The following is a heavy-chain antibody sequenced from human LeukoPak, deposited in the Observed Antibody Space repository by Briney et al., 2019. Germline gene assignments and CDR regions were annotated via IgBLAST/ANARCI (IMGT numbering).Heavy chain of an antibody. CDR2: ISSGGST. Sequence: PGGSLRLSCAASGLTVSRHYMTWVRQAPGKGLEWVSVISSGGSTNYADSVKGRFTISRDNSKNTLYLQMNSLRAEDTAVYFCATDDYYDSSGLDYWGQGTLVTVSS. J-gene: IGHJ4*02. V-gene: IGHV3-53*01. D-gene: IGHD3-22*01. CDR3: ATDDYYDSSGLDY. CDR1: GLTVSRHY.